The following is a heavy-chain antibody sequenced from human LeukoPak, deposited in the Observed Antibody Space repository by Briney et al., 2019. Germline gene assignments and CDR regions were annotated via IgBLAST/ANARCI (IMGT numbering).Heavy chain of an antibody. J-gene: IGHJ4*02. V-gene: IGHV3-74*01. CDR3: ARASDSSGYYDY. Sequence: GGSLRLSCAASGFTFSSYWMHWVRQAPGKGLVWVSRVNSDGSSTSYADSVKGRFTISRDNAKNTLYLQMNSLRAEDTAVYYCARASDSSGYYDYWGQGTLVAVSS. CDR2: VNSDGSST. CDR1: GFTFSSYW. D-gene: IGHD3-22*01.